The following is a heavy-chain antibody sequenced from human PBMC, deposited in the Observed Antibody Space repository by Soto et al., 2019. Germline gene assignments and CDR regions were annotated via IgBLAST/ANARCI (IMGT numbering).Heavy chain of an antibody. D-gene: IGHD3-10*01. J-gene: IGHJ4*02. CDR1: GGSISSGSYY. V-gene: IGHV4-39*01. Sequence: QLQLQESGPGLVKPSETLSLTCTVSGGSISSGSYYWGWIRQPPGKGLEWIGSIHYSGSTSYKTSLRSRVTISVDTSKSQFSLKVASMPAADTAVYYCARSGPLWFGELSHFDYWGQGTLVTVSS. CDR3: ARSGPLWFGELSHFDY. CDR2: IHYSGST.